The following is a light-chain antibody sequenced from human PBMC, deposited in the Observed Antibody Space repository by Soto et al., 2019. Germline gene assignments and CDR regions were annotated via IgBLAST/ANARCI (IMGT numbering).Light chain of an antibody. V-gene: IGKV3-11*02. CDR2: DTS. J-gene: IGKJ4*01. CDR1: ESVVRY. CDR3: QQRSNWPLT. Sequence: PGDTPTLSCRASESVVRYLAWYQQKPGQAPRLLMYDTSKRATGIPARFSGSGYGRDFTLTISSLEPEDFAVYYCQQRSNWPLTFGGGTKVEIK.